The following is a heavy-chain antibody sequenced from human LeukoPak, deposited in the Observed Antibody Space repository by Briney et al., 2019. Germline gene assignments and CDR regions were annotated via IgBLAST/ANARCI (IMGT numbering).Heavy chain of an antibody. CDR1: GGSISSYY. V-gene: IGHV4-59*13. D-gene: IGHD5-24*01. CDR2: IYYSGST. CDR3: ARGGGTDGYNYDY. Sequence: SQTLSLTCTVSGGSISSYYWSRIRRPPGKGLERIGYIYYSGSTNYNPSLKSRVTISVDTSKNQFSLKLSSVTAADTAVYYCARGGGTDGYNYDYWGQGTLVTVSS. J-gene: IGHJ4*02.